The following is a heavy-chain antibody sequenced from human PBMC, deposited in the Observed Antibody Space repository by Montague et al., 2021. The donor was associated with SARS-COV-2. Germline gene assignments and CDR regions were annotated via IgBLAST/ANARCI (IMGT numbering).Heavy chain of an antibody. CDR1: GDSIRSYY. CDR2: IYYSGIT. J-gene: IGHJ4*02. D-gene: IGHD1-1*01. CDR3: ARVRLTGTTAPYFDY. V-gene: IGHV4-59*01. Sequence: SETLSLTCTVSGDSIRSYYWSWIRQPPGKGLEWIGNIYYSGITNYNPSLKSRVTTSIDTSKNQFSLRLSSVTAADTAAYYCARVRLTGTTAPYFDYWGQGTLVTVSS.